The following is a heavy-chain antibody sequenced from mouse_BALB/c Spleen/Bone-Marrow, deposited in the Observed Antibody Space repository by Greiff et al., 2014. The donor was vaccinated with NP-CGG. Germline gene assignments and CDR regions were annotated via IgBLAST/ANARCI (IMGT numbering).Heavy chain of an antibody. D-gene: IGHD2-2*01. CDR3: ARSGYDGFAY. J-gene: IGHJ3*01. CDR1: GYTFTSYW. CDR2: INPSNGRT. V-gene: IGHV1S81*02. Sequence: QVQLQQSGAELVKPGASVKLSCKASGYTFTSYWMHWVKQRPGQGLERIGEINPSNGRTNYNEKFKSKATLTVDKSSSTAYMQFSSLTSEDSAVYYCARSGYDGFAYWGQGTLVTVSA.